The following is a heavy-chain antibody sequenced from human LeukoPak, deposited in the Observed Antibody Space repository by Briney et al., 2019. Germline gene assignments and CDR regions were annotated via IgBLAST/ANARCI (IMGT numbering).Heavy chain of an antibody. CDR2: IYTSGST. CDR3: ARGLLLNYYTPDYFDY. J-gene: IGHJ4*02. V-gene: IGHV4-61*02. D-gene: IGHD3-22*01. Sequence: SQTLSLTCTVSGGSISSGSYYWSWIRQPAGKGLEWIGRIYTSGSTNYNPSLKSRVTISVDTSKNQFSLKLSSVTAADTAVYYCARGLLLNYYTPDYFDYWGQGTLVTVSS. CDR1: GGSISSGSYY.